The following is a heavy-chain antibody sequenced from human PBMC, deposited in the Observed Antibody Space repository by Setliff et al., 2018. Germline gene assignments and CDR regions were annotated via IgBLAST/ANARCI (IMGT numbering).Heavy chain of an antibody. V-gene: IGHV4-39*07. Sequence: SETLSLTCTVFGGSMSSSGYYWAWIRQSPGKGLEWIGSIYYSGSTYYNPSLKRRATISLDTSKNQFSLKLNSVTAADTAVYYSARDPVKQLVNWFDPWGQGTLGTVSS. J-gene: IGHJ5*02. CDR2: IYYSGST. CDR3: ARDPVKQLVNWFDP. CDR1: GGSMSSSGYY. D-gene: IGHD3-10*01.